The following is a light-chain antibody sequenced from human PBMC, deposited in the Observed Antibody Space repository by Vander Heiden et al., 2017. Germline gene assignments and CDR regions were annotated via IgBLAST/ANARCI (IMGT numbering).Light chain of an antibody. Sequence: EIVMTQSPATLSVYPGERATLSCRASQSVSSNLAWYQQKPGQAPRLLIYGAATRATGIPARFSGSESGTEFTLTISSLQSEDFAVYYCQQYNNWPQTFGQGTKVEIK. CDR1: QSVSSN. V-gene: IGKV3-15*01. CDR2: GAA. J-gene: IGKJ1*01. CDR3: QQYNNWPQT.